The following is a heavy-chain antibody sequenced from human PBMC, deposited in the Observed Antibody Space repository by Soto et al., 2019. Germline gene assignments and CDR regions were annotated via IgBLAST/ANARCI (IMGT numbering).Heavy chain of an antibody. J-gene: IGHJ5*02. CDR3: ARDKSLLWFGELLAPDNWFDP. V-gene: IGHV1-18*01. D-gene: IGHD3-10*01. CDR2: ISAYNGNT. Sequence: WASVKVSCKASGYTFTSYGISWVRQAPGQGLEGMGWISAYNGNTNYAQKLQGRVTMTTDTSTSTAYMELRSLRSDDTAVYYCARDKSLLWFGELLAPDNWFDPWGQGTMVTVSS. CDR1: GYTFTSYG.